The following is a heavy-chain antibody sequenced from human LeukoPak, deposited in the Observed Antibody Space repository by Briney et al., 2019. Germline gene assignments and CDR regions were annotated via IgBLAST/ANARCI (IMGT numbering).Heavy chain of an antibody. J-gene: IGHJ5*02. D-gene: IGHD6-6*01. V-gene: IGHV4-4*02. CDR1: GGSISSSNW. Sequence: SETLSLTCAVSGGSISSSNWWSWVRQPPGKGLEWIGEIYHSGSTNYNPSLRSRVTISVDESKNQFSLKLSSVTAADTAVYYCARDSSSSISWFDPWGQGTLVTVSS. CDR2: IYHSGST. CDR3: ARDSSSSISWFDP.